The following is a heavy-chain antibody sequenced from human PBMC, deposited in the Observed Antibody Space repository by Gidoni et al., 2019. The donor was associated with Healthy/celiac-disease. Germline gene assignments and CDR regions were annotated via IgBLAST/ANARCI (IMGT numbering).Heavy chain of an antibody. CDR3: ARGREEYYYDSSGYLGY. CDR2: IIPILGIA. J-gene: IGHJ4*02. Sequence: QVQLVQSGAEVKKPGSSVKVSCKASGGPFSRYAISWVRQAPGHGLEWMGRIIPILGIANYAKKFQGRVTITADKSTSTAYMELSSLRSEDTAVYYCARGREEYYYDSSGYLGYWGQGTLVTVSS. V-gene: IGHV1-69*04. CDR1: GGPFSRYA. D-gene: IGHD3-22*01.